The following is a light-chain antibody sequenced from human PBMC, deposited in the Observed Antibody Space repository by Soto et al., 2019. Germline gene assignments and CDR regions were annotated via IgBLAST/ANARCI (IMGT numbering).Light chain of an antibody. Sequence: EIVMTQSPAILSVSPGDRATLSCRAGQSVSNNLAWYQQKPGQTPRLVIYGASNRATGVPARFSGSGSGTDFTLTIGSLQSEDFAVYYCLQYDDWHRTFGQGTKVEI. CDR3: LQYDDWHRT. J-gene: IGKJ1*01. CDR1: QSVSNN. CDR2: GAS. V-gene: IGKV3-15*01.